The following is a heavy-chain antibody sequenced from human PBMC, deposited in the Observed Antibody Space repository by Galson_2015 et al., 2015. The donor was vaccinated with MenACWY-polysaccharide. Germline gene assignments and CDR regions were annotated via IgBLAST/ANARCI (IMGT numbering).Heavy chain of an antibody. CDR2: IDYKEGVRT. Sequence: SLRLSCAASGVIFYNYAMSWVRQAPGKGLEWVSTIDYKEGVRTHYADSVKGRFTISRDNSKNTVYLQIDSLRADDTAVYYCATWITAHFDFWGQGTPVTVSS. CDR3: ATWITAHFDF. V-gene: IGHV3-23*01. CDR1: GVIFYNYA. J-gene: IGHJ4*02. D-gene: IGHD2-2*03.